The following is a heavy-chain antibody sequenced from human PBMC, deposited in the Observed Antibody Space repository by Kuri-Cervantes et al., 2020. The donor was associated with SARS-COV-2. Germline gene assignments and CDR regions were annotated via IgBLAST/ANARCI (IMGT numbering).Heavy chain of an antibody. CDR2: VSYDGSNK. Sequence: GESLKISCAASGFTFRDYYMSWIRQAPGKGLEWVAVVSYDGSNKYYADSVKGRFTISRDNSKNMLYLQMHNLRAEDTAVYYCAKTAAGIVVVPAAIPRAYYFDYWGQGTLVTVSS. CDR3: AKTAAGIVVVPAAIPRAYYFDY. V-gene: IGHV3-30*18. J-gene: IGHJ4*02. CDR1: GFTFRDYY. D-gene: IGHD2-2*02.